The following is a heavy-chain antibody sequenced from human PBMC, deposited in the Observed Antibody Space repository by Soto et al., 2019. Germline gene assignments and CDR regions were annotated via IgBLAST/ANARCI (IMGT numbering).Heavy chain of an antibody. CDR3: ASCRDTYGWRGPSLPVYLYY. D-gene: IGHD5-18*01. CDR2: IYHSGST. V-gene: IGHV4-30-2*01. J-gene: IGHJ4*02. CDR1: GGTMSSGGYS. Sequence: PSETVCLTGAVAGGTMSSGGYSWSWIRQPPGKGLEWIGYIYHSGSTYYNPSLTSRVTISVDRSKNQFSLKLRSVTAAATAVYFCASCRDTYGWRGPSLPVYLYYSGQRTLVT.